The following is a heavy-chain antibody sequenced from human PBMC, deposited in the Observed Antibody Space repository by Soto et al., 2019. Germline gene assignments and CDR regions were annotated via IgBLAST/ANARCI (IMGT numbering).Heavy chain of an antibody. Sequence: GGSLRLSCAASGFTFSSYGMHWVRQAPGKGLEWVAVIWYDGSNKYYADSVKGRFTISRDNSKNTLYLQMNSLRAEDTAVYYCARAFTMVRGNHYYYYYYYMDVWGKGTTVTVSS. J-gene: IGHJ6*03. D-gene: IGHD3-10*01. CDR3: ARAFTMVRGNHYYYYYYYMDV. CDR1: GFTFSSYG. CDR2: IWYDGSNK. V-gene: IGHV3-33*01.